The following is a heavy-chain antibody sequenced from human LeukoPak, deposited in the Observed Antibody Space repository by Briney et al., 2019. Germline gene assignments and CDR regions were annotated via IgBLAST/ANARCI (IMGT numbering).Heavy chain of an antibody. V-gene: IGHV3-23*01. Sequence: GGSLRLSCAASGFTFSSYAMSWVRQAPGKGLEWVSGISGRGGSTYYADSVKGRFTISRDNSKNTLYLQMNSLRAEDTAVYYCAKDLSIAVAGLDFDYWGQGTLVTVSS. CDR1: GFTFSSYA. J-gene: IGHJ4*02. CDR3: AKDLSIAVAGLDFDY. CDR2: ISGRGGST. D-gene: IGHD6-19*01.